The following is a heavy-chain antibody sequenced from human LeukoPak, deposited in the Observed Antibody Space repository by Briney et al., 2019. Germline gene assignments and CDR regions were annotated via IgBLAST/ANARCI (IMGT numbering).Heavy chain of an antibody. CDR2: ISGSGGST. V-gene: IGHV3-23*01. CDR3: AKDRVYCSSTSCYDGSYYYYYGMDV. CDR1: GFTFSSYA. J-gene: IGHJ6*04. Sequence: GGSLRLSCAASGFTFSSYAMSWVRQAPGKGLEWVSAISGSGGSTYYADSVKGRFTISRDNSKDTLYLQMNSLRAEDTAVYYCAKDRVYCSSTSCYDGSYYYYYGMDVWGKGTTVTVSS. D-gene: IGHD2-2*01.